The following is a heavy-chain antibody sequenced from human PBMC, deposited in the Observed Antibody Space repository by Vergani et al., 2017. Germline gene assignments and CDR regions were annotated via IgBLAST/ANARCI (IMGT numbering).Heavy chain of an antibody. J-gene: IGHJ4*02. CDR3: TTEDLKN. Sequence: EAHLVESGGGLVKPGGSLRLSCAASGFTFTSAWMSWVRQAPGKGLQWVGRIKSKTDGETIDYAAPVKGRFTISRDDSKSTLSLQMNSLKTEATAIYYCTTEDLKNWGQGTLVTVSS. V-gene: IGHV3-15*01. CDR2: IKSKTDGETI. CDR1: GFTFTSAW.